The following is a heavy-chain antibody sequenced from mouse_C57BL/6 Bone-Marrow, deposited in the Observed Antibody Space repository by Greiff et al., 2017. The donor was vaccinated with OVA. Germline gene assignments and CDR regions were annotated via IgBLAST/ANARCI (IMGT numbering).Heavy chain of an antibody. CDR3: ASKSYYGSSYEYFDV. J-gene: IGHJ1*03. CDR1: GFSINSDCY. D-gene: IGHD1-1*01. V-gene: IGHV3-3*01. Sequence: EVQLQESGPSLVRPSQTLSLTCTVTGFSINSDCYWIWIRQFPGNKLEYIGYTFYSGITYYNPSLESRTYITRDTSKNQFSLKLSSVTTEDTATYYCASKSYYGSSYEYFDVWGTGTTVTVSS. CDR2: TFYSGIT.